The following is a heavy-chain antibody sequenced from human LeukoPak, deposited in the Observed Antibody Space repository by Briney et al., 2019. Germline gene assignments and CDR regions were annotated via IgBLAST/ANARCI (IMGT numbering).Heavy chain of an antibody. J-gene: IGHJ4*02. V-gene: IGHV1-18*01. D-gene: IGHD4-17*01. CDR2: ISAYNGNA. CDR3: ARDQIHGDFPSY. Sequence: ASVKVSCKASGYTFTSYGISWVRQAPGQGLEWMGWISAYNGNANYAQKLQGRVTMTTDTSTSTAYMELRSLRSDDTAVYYCARDQIHGDFPSYWGQGTLVTVSS. CDR1: GYTFTSYG.